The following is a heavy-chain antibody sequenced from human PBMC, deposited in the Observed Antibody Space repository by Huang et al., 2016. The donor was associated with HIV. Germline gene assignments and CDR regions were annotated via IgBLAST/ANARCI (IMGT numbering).Heavy chain of an antibody. V-gene: IGHV3-30*04. CDR2: IAYTGKNK. Sequence: QVQLVESGGGLVQPGRSLRLSCAASGFTFTNYVIHWVRQAPGKGLEWVDYIAYTGKNKIYADTVKGRFTISRDNSKSTLDLLMNSLRVDDTALYYCARSAVPGDGDWFDPWGQGTLVTVSS. J-gene: IGHJ5*02. CDR1: GFTFTNYV. CDR3: ARSAVPGDGDWFDP. D-gene: IGHD6-19*01.